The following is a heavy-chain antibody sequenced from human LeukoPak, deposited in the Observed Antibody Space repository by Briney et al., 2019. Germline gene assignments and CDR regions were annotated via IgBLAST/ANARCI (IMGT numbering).Heavy chain of an antibody. V-gene: IGHV4-34*01. J-gene: IGHJ4*02. CDR3: ARIRCSPGDDSCYNY. Sequence: PSETLSLICGVRAVSFSGNYWSWIRQSPGKGLEWIGEIYQSKYTTYNPSLKSRVTISADTSVNQLSLRVTSVTAADTAIYYCARIRCSPGDDSCYNYSGQGTLVTVSS. CDR2: IYQSKYT. CDR1: AVSFSGNY. D-gene: IGHD2-21*01.